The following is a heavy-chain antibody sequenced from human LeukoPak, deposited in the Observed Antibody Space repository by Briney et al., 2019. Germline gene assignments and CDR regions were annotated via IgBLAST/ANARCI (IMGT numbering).Heavy chain of an antibody. Sequence: GSSVKVSCKASGGTFSSYAISWVRQAPGQGLEWMGRIIPILGMANYAQKFQGRVTITADKSTSTAYMELSSLRSEDTAVYYCARERVRPVPPHRYYYYGMDVWGQGTTVTVSS. V-gene: IGHV1-69*04. D-gene: IGHD1-14*01. CDR3: ARERVRPVPPHRYYYYGMDV. CDR2: IIPILGMA. J-gene: IGHJ6*02. CDR1: GGTFSSYA.